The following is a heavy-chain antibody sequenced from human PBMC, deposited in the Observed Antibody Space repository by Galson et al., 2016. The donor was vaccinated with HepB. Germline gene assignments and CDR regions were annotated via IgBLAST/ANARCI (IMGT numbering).Heavy chain of an antibody. Sequence: SLRLSCAASGFNFRRYGMHWVRQAPGRGLEWVAVIWHDEITKYYADSVKGRFAISRDNSKNTVYLQIDTLRIEDTAVYYCARDQKITVSTFSSTYYYYALDVWGQGTTATVS. CDR2: IWHDEITK. CDR3: ARDQKITVSTFSSTYYYYALDV. V-gene: IGHV3-33*01. J-gene: IGHJ6*02. CDR1: GFNFRRYG. D-gene: IGHD2/OR15-2a*01.